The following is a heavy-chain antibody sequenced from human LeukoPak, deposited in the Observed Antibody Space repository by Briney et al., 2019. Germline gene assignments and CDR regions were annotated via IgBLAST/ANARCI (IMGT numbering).Heavy chain of an antibody. V-gene: IGHV4-39*07. CDR2: IHYSGST. Sequence: SETLSLTCTVSGGSISSSTYYWGWIRQPPGKGLEWIGTIHYSGSTYYNPSLKSRVTISVDTSKNQFSLKLSSVTAADTAVFYCARDRQWLGADYWGQGTLVTVSS. D-gene: IGHD6-19*01. CDR1: GGSISSSTYY. CDR3: ARDRQWLGADY. J-gene: IGHJ4*02.